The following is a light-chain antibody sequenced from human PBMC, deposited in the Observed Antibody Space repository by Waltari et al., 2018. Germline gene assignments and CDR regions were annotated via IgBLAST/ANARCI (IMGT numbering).Light chain of an antibody. V-gene: IGLV3-21*02. Sequence: SYVLTQPPSVSVAPGQTARITCGGNNIGGETVHWYQQKPGQAPVVVVYDDSDRPSGVPERFSGSKSGNTATLTISRVEAGDEAAYHCQVWDRTNKYFVFGGGTKMTVL. CDR2: DDS. J-gene: IGLJ2*01. CDR3: QVWDRTNKYFV. CDR1: NIGGET.